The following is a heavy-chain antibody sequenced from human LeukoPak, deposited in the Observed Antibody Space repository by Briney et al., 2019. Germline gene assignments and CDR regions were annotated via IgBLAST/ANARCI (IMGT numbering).Heavy chain of an antibody. D-gene: IGHD6-13*01. Sequence: GSLRLSCAASGFTFSIYGMSWVRQAPGKVLEWVSAISGSGGSTYYADPVKGRFTISRDNSKNTLYLQMNSLRAEDTAVYYCAKEPASSSWYYFDYWGQGILVTVSS. CDR2: ISGSGGST. J-gene: IGHJ4*02. CDR1: GFTFSIYG. V-gene: IGHV3-23*01. CDR3: AKEPASSSWYYFDY.